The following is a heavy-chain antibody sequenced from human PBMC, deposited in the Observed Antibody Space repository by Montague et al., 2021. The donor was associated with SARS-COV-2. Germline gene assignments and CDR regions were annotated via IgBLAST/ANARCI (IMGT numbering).Heavy chain of an antibody. V-gene: IGHV4-39*01. D-gene: IGHD4-23*01. CDR2: ISFSGST. CDR1: GGSISSSRYF. CDR3: ASHNRGRWYYFDY. J-gene: IGHJ4*02. Sequence: SETPSLTCTVSGGSISSSRYFWGWLRQPPGKGLDWIRSISFSGSTYYNPSLRSRVTISVDTSKNQISLKLSSVTAADTAVYHCASHNRGRWYYFDYWGQGTLVTASS.